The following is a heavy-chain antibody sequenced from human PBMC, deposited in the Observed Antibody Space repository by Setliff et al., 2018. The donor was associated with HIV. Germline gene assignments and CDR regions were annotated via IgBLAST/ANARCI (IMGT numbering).Heavy chain of an antibody. J-gene: IGHJ3*02. CDR1: GYSFASYW. CDR3: ARTDYGGNWGAFDI. V-gene: IGHV5-51*01. D-gene: IGHD4-17*01. CDR2: IYPGDSDT. Sequence: PGESLKLSCKGSGYSFASYWIGWVRQVPGKGLEGMGIIYPGDSDTRHSPSFQGQVTISADKSISTAYLQWSSLKASDTAMYYCARTDYGGNWGAFDIWGQGTMVTVSS.